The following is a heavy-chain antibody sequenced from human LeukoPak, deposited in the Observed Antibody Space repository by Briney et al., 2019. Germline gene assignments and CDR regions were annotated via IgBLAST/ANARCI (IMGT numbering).Heavy chain of an antibody. Sequence: GGSLRLSCAASGFTFSSYSMNWVRQAPGKGLEWVSSISSSSSYIYYADSVKGRFTISRDNAKNSLYLLMNSLRAEDTAVYYCARDLIRGFSPPGYWGQGTLVTVSS. D-gene: IGHD3-10*01. CDR2: ISSSSSYI. J-gene: IGHJ4*02. CDR3: ARDLIRGFSPPGY. CDR1: GFTFSSYS. V-gene: IGHV3-21*01.